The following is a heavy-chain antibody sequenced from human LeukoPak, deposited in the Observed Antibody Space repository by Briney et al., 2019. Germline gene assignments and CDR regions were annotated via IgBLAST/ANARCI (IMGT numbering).Heavy chain of an antibody. CDR2: ISTSGSTI. D-gene: IGHD3-10*01. CDR1: GFTLSDYY. CDR3: GRDHTYYASGGPWGA. Sequence: GGSLRLSCAASGFTLSDYYMSWIRQAPGKGLEWVSYISTSGSTIYYADSVKGRFTISRDNAKNSLYLQMNSLRAEDTAVYYCGRDHTYYASGGPWGAWGQGTQVTVSS. V-gene: IGHV3-11*04. J-gene: IGHJ5*02.